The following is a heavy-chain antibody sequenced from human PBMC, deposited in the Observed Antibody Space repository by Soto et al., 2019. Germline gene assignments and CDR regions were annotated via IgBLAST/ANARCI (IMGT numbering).Heavy chain of an antibody. D-gene: IGHD3-9*01. CDR1: GFSLSSSGVG. Sequence: QITLKESGPSLVKPTETLTLTCTFSGFSLSSSGVGVAWIRQPPGKPLEWLALIYWDDDKYTSPSLKSRLTITKDTSKNQVVLLMTNMDPVDTATYFCVHLFTGGRFDSWGQGTLVTVSS. CDR3: VHLFTGGRFDS. CDR2: IYWDDDK. V-gene: IGHV2-5*02. J-gene: IGHJ4*02.